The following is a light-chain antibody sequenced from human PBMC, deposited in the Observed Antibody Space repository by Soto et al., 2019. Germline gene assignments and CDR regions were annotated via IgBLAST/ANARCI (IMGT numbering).Light chain of an antibody. CDR3: QQYGTSPHT. CDR1: QSVSTNY. Sequence: KLSVVAVSLNPGQRATLSCRASQSVSTNYLAWYQQKPGQAPRLLIYRTSSRATGIPDRFSGGGSGTDFTLTISRLPAEDVAVYYCQQYGTSPHTFGEGTKV. J-gene: IGKJ4*02. CDR2: RTS. V-gene: IGKV3-20*01.